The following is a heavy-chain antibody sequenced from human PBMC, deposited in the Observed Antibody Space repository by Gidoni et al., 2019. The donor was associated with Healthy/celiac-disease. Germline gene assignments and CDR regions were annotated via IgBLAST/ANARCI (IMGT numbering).Heavy chain of an antibody. Sequence: EVQLVESGGGLVKPGGALRLSCAASGFTFSNAWMSWVRQAPGKGLELFGRIKSKTDGGTTDYAAPVKGRFTISRDDSKNTLYLQMNSLKTEDTAVYYCTTAGGIAAAVNFDYWGQGTLVTVSS. V-gene: IGHV3-15*01. CDR1: GFTFSNAW. CDR2: IKSKTDGGTT. D-gene: IGHD6-13*01. J-gene: IGHJ4*02. CDR3: TTAGGIAAAVNFDY.